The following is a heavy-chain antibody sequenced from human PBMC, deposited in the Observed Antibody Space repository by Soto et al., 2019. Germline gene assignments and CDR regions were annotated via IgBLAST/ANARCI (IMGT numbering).Heavy chain of an antibody. V-gene: IGHV3-30*18. CDR2: ISYDGSNK. Sequence: GGSLRLSCAASGFTFSSYGMHWVRQAPGKGLEWVAVISYDGSNKYYADSVKGRFTISRDNSKNTLYLQMNSLRAEDTAVYYCAKGRRYSSSSWFDPWGQGTLVTVSS. J-gene: IGHJ5*02. D-gene: IGHD6-13*01. CDR3: AKGRRYSSSSWFDP. CDR1: GFTFSSYG.